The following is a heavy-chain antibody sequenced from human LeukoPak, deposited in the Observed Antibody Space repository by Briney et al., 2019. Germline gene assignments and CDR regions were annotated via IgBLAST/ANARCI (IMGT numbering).Heavy chain of an antibody. Sequence: TSSETLSLTCTVSGGSISSYYWSWIRQPPGKGLEWIGYIYYSGSTNYNPSLKSRVTISVDTSKNQFSLKLSSVTAADTAVYYCARHRSGSYWRAFDIWGQGTMVTVSS. CDR2: IYYSGST. CDR1: GGSISSYY. J-gene: IGHJ3*02. CDR3: ARHRSGSYWRAFDI. V-gene: IGHV4-59*08. D-gene: IGHD1-26*01.